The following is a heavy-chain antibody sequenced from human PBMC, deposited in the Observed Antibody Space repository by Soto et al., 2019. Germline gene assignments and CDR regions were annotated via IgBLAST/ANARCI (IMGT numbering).Heavy chain of an antibody. CDR2: IWFDGSNE. Sequence: GGYLRLSYAGSGFTFSDYGMPWVRQAPGEGLQWVAVIWFDGSNEHYADSVKGRFTISRDNAKNSLYLQMNSLRAGDTAVYYCARRYCSTTSCLIDYWGQGTQVTVSS. CDR1: GFTFSDYG. D-gene: IGHD2-2*01. CDR3: ARRYCSTTSCLIDY. V-gene: IGHV3-33*03. J-gene: IGHJ4*02.